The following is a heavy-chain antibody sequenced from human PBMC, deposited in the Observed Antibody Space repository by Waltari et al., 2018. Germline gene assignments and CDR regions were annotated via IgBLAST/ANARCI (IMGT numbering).Heavy chain of an antibody. CDR3: ARDISYYALDS. J-gene: IGHJ3*01. CDR2: SAWNGGST. Sequence: EVYLVESGGGVVRPGVSLRLSCAASGFNFNGHGMAWIRQAPGKGLEWVSGSAWNGGSTGDADSVRGRFTISRDDTKNSLYLQMDSLRVEDTALYYCARDISYYALDSWGQGTMVTVSS. V-gene: IGHV3-20*04. D-gene: IGHD2-8*01. CDR1: GFNFNGHG.